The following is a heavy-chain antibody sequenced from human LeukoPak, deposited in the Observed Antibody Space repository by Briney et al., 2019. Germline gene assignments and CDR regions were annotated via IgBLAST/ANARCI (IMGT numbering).Heavy chain of an antibody. D-gene: IGHD1-1*01. Sequence: SETLTLTCTVSGGSISSYYWSWIRQPPGKGLEWIGYIYYSGSTNYNPSLKSRVTISVDTSKNQFSLKLSSVTAADTAVYYCARAVGSGTKYGMDVWSQGTTVTVSS. J-gene: IGHJ6*02. CDR2: IYYSGST. V-gene: IGHV4-59*01. CDR3: ARAVGSGTKYGMDV. CDR1: GGSISSYY.